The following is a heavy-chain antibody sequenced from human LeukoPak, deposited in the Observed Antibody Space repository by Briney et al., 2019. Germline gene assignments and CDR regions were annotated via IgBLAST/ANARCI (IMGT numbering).Heavy chain of an antibody. CDR2: TYYRSKWYN. Sequence: SQTLSLTCAISGDSVSSNSAAWNWIRQSPSRGLEWLGRTYYRSKWYNDYAVSVKSRITINPDTSKNQFSLQLNSVTPEDTAVYYCARGYCSSTSCSLYDFWSGPDYFDYWGQGTLVTVSS. J-gene: IGHJ4*02. D-gene: IGHD2-2*01. CDR1: GDSVSSNSAA. V-gene: IGHV6-1*01. CDR3: ARGYCSSTSCSLYDFWSGPDYFDY.